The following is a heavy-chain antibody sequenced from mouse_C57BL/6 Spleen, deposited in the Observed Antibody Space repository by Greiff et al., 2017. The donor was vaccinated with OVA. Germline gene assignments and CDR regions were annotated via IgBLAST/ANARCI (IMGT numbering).Heavy chain of an antibody. CDR1: GYSITSGYY. J-gene: IGHJ3*01. Sequence: EVKLVESGPGLVKPSQSLSLTCSVTGYSITSGYYWNWIRQFPGNKLEWMGYISYDGSNNYNPSLKNRISITRDTSKNQFFLKLNSVTTEDTATYYCAREGGYSAWFAYWGQGTLVTVSA. CDR3: AREGGYSAWFAY. D-gene: IGHD2-3*01. CDR2: ISYDGSN. V-gene: IGHV3-6*01.